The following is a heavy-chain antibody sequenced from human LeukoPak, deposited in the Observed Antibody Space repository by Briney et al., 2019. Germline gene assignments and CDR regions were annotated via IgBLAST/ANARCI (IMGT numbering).Heavy chain of an antibody. Sequence: RGSLRLSCAASGFTFSSYGMSWVRQAPGKGLEWVANIKQDGSEKYYVDSVKGRFTISRDDAKNSLYLQMNSLRAEDTAVYYCARDLGVRGVEDWFDPWGQGTLVTVSS. J-gene: IGHJ5*02. CDR2: IKQDGSEK. CDR3: ARDLGVRGVEDWFDP. V-gene: IGHV3-7*01. D-gene: IGHD3-10*01. CDR1: GFTFSSYG.